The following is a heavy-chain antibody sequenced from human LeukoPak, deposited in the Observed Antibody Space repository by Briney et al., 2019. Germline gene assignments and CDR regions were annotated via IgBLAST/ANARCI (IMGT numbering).Heavy chain of an antibody. CDR1: GFTFSSYG. CDR3: ARDSVTEYYYYGMDV. Sequence: GGSLRLSCAASGFTFSSYGMHWVRQAPGKGLEWVAVIWYDGSNKYYADSVRGRFTISRDNSKNTLYLQMNSLRAEDTAVYYCARDSVTEYYYYGMDVWGQGTTVTVSS. CDR2: IWYDGSNK. J-gene: IGHJ6*02. D-gene: IGHD2-21*02. V-gene: IGHV3-33*01.